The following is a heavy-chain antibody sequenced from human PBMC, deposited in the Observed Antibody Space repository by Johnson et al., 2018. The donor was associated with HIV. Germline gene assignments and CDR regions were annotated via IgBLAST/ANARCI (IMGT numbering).Heavy chain of an antibody. V-gene: IGHV3-30*19. CDR3: ARDSSNSFRFEMYAFDI. Sequence: QLQLVESGGGVVQPGGSLRLSFAGSGFTFSSYGMHWVRQAPGKGLEWVAVISYDGINKYYADSVKGRFTISRDNSKNTLYLQMNSLRPEDTAVYYCARDSSNSFRFEMYAFDIWGQGTMVTVSS. CDR1: GFTFSSYG. CDR2: ISYDGINK. J-gene: IGHJ3*02. D-gene: IGHD6-6*01.